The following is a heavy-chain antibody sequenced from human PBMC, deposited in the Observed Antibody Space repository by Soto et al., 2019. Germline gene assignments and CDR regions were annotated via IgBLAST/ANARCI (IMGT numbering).Heavy chain of an antibody. CDR2: ISAYNGNT. V-gene: IGHV1-18*01. J-gene: IGHJ4*02. Sequence: GASVKVSCKASGYAFTSYGISWVRQAPGQGLEWMGWISAYNGNTNYAQKLQGRVTMTTDTSTSTADMELRSLRSDDTAVYYCARQSSGWPRLFDYWGQGTLVTVSS. D-gene: IGHD6-19*01. CDR3: ARQSSGWPRLFDY. CDR1: GYAFTSYG.